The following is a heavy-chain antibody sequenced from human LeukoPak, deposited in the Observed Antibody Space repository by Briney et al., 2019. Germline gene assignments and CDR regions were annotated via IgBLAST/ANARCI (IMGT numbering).Heavy chain of an antibody. V-gene: IGHV4-38-2*02. CDR2: IYHSGST. Sequence: SESLSLTCAVSGYSISSGYYWGWIRQPPGKGLEWIGSIYHSGSTYYNPSLKSRVTISVDTSKNQFSLKLSSVTAADTAVYYCAREGDLQAYCGGDCYSYFDYWGQGTLVTVSS. J-gene: IGHJ4*02. CDR3: AREGDLQAYCGGDCYSYFDY. CDR1: GYSISSGYY. D-gene: IGHD2-21*02.